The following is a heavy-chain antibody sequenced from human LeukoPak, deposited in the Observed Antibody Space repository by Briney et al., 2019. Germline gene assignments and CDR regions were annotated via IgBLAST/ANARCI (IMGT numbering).Heavy chain of an antibody. J-gene: IGHJ4*02. CDR1: GFSFSNFY. CDR2: ISSSSTYT. D-gene: IGHD3-22*01. Sequence: GGSLRLSCAASGFSFSNFYMSWIRQAPGKGLEWVSYISSSSTYTNSADSVRGRFTTSRDNAKNSLYLQMNSLRVEDTAVYYCARESDSSGYYDYWGQGTLVTVSS. CDR3: ARESDSSGYYDY. V-gene: IGHV3-11*06.